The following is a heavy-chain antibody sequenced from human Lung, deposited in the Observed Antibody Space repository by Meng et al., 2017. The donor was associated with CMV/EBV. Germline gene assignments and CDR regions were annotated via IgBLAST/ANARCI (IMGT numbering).Heavy chain of an antibody. Sequence: QVQLVQSGSELKKPGASVRISCKASRYTFTTYGMNWVRQAPGQGLEWMGWINTNTGKPTYAQGLTGRFVFSLDTSDSTAYLQISSLKAEDTAVYYCARDSEAADYWGQGTLVTVSS. CDR2: INTNTGKP. V-gene: IGHV7-4-1*02. CDR3: ARDSEAADY. J-gene: IGHJ4*02. CDR1: RYTFTTYG. D-gene: IGHD6-25*01.